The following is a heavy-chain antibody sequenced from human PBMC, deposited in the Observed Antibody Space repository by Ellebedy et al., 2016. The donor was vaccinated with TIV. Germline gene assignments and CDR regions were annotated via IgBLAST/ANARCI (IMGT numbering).Heavy chain of an antibody. D-gene: IGHD1-26*01. CDR1: GGSTSSYY. CDR2: MHNTGSS. Sequence: MPGGSLRLSCSVSGGSTSSYYWSWIRQPPGEGPEWIGYMHNTGSSNYNPSLKSRVAISIDTSKNQFSLKLSSVTAADTAVYYCAREGGSYQLDYWGQGTLVTVSS. J-gene: IGHJ4*02. CDR3: AREGGSYQLDY. V-gene: IGHV4-59*01.